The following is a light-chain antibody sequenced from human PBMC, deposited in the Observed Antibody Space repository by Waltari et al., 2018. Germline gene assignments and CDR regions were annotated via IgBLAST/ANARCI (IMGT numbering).Light chain of an antibody. CDR3: ATWDDSLSGRV. Sequence: QSVLTQAPSASGTPGQRVTISCSGSSSNIGTNTVTWYQLLPGTAPKTVIFATYHRPSGVPDRFSASKSGTSASLVISGLQSEDEADYFCATWDDSLSGRVFGGGTKVTVL. V-gene: IGLV1-44*01. J-gene: IGLJ3*02. CDR1: SSNIGTNT. CDR2: ATY.